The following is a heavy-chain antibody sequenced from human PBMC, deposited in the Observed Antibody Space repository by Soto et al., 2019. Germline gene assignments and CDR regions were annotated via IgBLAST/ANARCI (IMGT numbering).Heavy chain of an antibody. CDR1: GLTFSGSA. CDR2: IRSKANSYAT. Sequence: GGSLRLSCAASGLTFSGSAMHWVRQASGKGLEWVGRIRSKANSYATAYAASVKGRFTISRDDSKNTAYLQMNSLKTEDTAVYYCTSYCSSTSCYYGMDVWGQGTTVTVSS. J-gene: IGHJ6*02. V-gene: IGHV3-73*01. D-gene: IGHD2-2*01. CDR3: TSYCSSTSCYYGMDV.